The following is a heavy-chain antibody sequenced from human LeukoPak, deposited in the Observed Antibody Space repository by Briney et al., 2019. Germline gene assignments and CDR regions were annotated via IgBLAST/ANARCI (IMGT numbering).Heavy chain of an antibody. CDR2: IYYSGST. CDR1: GGSISSYY. V-gene: IGHV4-59*01. D-gene: IGHD3-10*01. CDR3: ARVTPSGTALYYYYYYMDV. Sequence: SETLSLTCTVSGGSISSYYWSWIRQPPGKGLEWIGYIYYSGSTNYNPSLKSQVTISVDTSKNQFSLKLSSVTAADTAVYYCARVTPSGTALYYYYYYMDVWGKGTTVTVSS. J-gene: IGHJ6*03.